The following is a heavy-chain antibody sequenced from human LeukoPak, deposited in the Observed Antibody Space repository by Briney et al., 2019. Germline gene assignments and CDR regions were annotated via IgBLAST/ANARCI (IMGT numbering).Heavy chain of an antibody. CDR2: MNPDSGDT. CDR3: ARGLGSYDSSELTWPMISF. D-gene: IGHD3-22*01. CDR1: GYTFTSYD. J-gene: IGHJ4*02. V-gene: IGHV1-8*01. Sequence: VASVKVSCKASGYTFTSYDINWVRQATGHGLEWMGWMNPDSGDTAYAQKFQGRITMTRSTSITTAYMELSSLRSEDTAVYYCARGLGSYDSSELTWPMISFWGQGTQVTVSS.